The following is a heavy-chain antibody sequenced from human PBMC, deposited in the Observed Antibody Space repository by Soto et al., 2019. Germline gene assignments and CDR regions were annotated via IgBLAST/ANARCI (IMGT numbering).Heavy chain of an antibody. V-gene: IGHV1-69*19. CDR3: ARGGGQLVRRYYYYGMDV. CDR2: TIPIFGTA. J-gene: IGHJ6*02. CDR1: GGTFSSYA. D-gene: IGHD6-6*01. Sequence: QVQLVQSGAEVKKPGSSVKVSCKASGGTFSSYAISWVRQAPGQGLQWMGGTIPIFGTANYAQKFQGRVTISADETTGTSSVGGSSMGFEVTALDYCARGGGQLVRRYYYYGMDVCGRGTTVIVCS.